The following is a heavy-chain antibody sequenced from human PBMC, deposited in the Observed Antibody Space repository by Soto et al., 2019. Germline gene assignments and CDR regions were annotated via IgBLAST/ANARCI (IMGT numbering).Heavy chain of an antibody. Sequence: GGSLRLSCAASGFTFSAYGLHWVRQAPAKGLEWVAVMSYDGTKKYYADSVRGRFTISRDNSKNTLYLQLTSLRPGDTAVYYCARDLPWELLDNWFDPWGREPWSPSPQ. D-gene: IGHD1-26*01. V-gene: IGHV3-30*03. CDR2: MSYDGTKK. CDR3: ARDLPWELLDNWFDP. J-gene: IGHJ5*02. CDR1: GFTFSAYG.